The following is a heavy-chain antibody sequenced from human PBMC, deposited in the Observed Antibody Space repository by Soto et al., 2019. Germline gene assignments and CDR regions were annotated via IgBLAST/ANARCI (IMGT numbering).Heavy chain of an antibody. CDR3: ARGAPFLYSGYRRPTYYFDY. D-gene: IGHD5-12*01. J-gene: IGHJ4*02. Sequence: SETLSLTCAVYGGSFSGYYWSWIRQPPGKGLEWIGEINHSGSTNYNPSLKSRVTISVDTSKNQFSLKLSSVTAADTAVYYCARGAPFLYSGYRRPTYYFDYWGQGTLVTVSS. CDR2: INHSGST. CDR1: GGSFSGYY. V-gene: IGHV4-34*01.